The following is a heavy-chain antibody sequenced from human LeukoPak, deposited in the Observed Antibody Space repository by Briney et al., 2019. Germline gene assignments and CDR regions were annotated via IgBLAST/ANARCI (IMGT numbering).Heavy chain of an antibody. CDR3: ASSSKSIYYYYGMDV. D-gene: IGHD6-6*01. Sequence: GGSLRLSCEVSGFTFSSHGMTWVRQAPGKGLDWVAGINGRSDDDYYAASVKGRFTISRDNSKNTLYLQMNSLRADDTAVYYCASSSKSIYYYYGMDVWGQGTTVTVSS. V-gene: IGHV3-23*01. CDR2: INGRSDDD. CDR1: GFTFSSHG. J-gene: IGHJ6*02.